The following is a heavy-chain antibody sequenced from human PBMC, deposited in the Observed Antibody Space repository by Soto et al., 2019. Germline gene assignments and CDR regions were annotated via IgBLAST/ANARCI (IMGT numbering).Heavy chain of an antibody. V-gene: IGHV3-30*03. J-gene: IGHJ4*02. D-gene: IGHD3-22*01. CDR2: ISYDGSNK. CDR3: ALIYDSSGYYALNFDY. CDR1: GFTFSSYG. Sequence: PGGSLRLSCAASGFTFSSYGMHWVRQAPGKGLEWVAVISYDGSNKYYADSVKGRFTISRDNSKNTLYLQMNSLRAEDTAVYYCALIYDSSGYYALNFDYWGQGTLVTVSS.